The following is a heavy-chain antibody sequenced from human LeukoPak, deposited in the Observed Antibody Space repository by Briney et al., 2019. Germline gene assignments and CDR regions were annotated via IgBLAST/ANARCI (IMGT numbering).Heavy chain of an antibody. V-gene: IGHV3-48*03. CDR3: ARVGWELNH. D-gene: IGHD1-26*01. CDR2: ISSSGSTI. J-gene: IGHJ5*02. Sequence: PGGSLRLSCAASGFTFGGFDVNWVRQAPGKGLDWVSYISSSGSTIYYADSVKGRFTISRDNAKNSLFLQMSSLRAEDTAVYYCARVGWELNHWGQGTLVTVSS. CDR1: GFTFGGFD.